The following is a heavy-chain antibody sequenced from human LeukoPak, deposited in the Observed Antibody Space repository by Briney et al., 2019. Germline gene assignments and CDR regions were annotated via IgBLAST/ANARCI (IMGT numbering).Heavy chain of an antibody. J-gene: IGHJ4*02. CDR1: GFTFSSHG. CDR3: ARGRIGMAYFDY. CDR2: ISPSSSNI. Sequence: GGSLRLSCAASGFTFSSHGMNWVRQAPGKGLEWVSYISPSSSNIYYADSVKGRFTISRDNAWDSLYLQMSSLRDDDTAVYYCARGRIGMAYFDYWGQGSLVTVSS. V-gene: IGHV3-48*02. D-gene: IGHD6-13*01.